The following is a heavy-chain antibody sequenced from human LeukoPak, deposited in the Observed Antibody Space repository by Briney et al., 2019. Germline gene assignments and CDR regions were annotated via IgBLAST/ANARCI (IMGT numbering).Heavy chain of an antibody. J-gene: IGHJ4*02. D-gene: IGHD6-6*01. CDR3: ARGEYSSSPAYYFDY. Sequence: GGSLRLSCAASGFTFSSYWMSWVRQAPGKGLEWVANIKQDGSEKYYVDSVKGQFTISRDNAKNSLYLQMNSLRAEDTAVYYCARGEYSSSPAYYFDYWGQGTLVTVSS. V-gene: IGHV3-7*01. CDR1: GFTFSSYW. CDR2: IKQDGSEK.